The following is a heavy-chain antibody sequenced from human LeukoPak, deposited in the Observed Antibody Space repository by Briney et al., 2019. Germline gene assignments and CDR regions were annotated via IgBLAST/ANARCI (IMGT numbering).Heavy chain of an antibody. CDR1: GFTFSSYS. CDR3: ARGPAITSHNWFDP. V-gene: IGHV3-21*01. J-gene: IGHJ5*02. D-gene: IGHD3-16*01. CDR2: ISSSNSYI. Sequence: GGSLRLSCAASGFTFSSYSMNWVRQAPGKGLEWVSSISSSNSYIYYADSVKGRFTISRDNAKDSLYLQMNSLRAEDTAVYYCARGPAITSHNWFDPWGQGTLVTVSS.